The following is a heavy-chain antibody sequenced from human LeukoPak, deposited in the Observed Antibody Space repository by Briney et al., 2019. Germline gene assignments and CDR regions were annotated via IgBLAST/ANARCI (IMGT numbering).Heavy chain of an antibody. V-gene: IGHV1-2*02. J-gene: IGHJ6*03. CDR2: INPNSGGT. D-gene: IGHD2-8*01. Sequence: ASVKVSCKASGYTFTNYGISWVRQAPGQGLEWMGWINPNSGGTNYAQKFQGRVTMTRDTSISTAYMEMSSLTSDDTAVYYCARSARHCNNGVCFTDYYIDLWGKGTTVIVSS. CDR3: ARSARHCNNGVCFTDYYIDL. CDR1: GYTFTNYG.